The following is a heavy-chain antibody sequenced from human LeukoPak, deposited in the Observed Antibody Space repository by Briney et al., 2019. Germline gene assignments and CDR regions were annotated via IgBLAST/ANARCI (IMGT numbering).Heavy chain of an antibody. Sequence: SETLSLTCTVSGGSISSYYWSWIRQPPGKGLEWIGYIYYSGSTNYNPSLKSRVTISVDTSKNQFSLKLSSVTAADTAVYYCARHDEDYYDSSGPFDIWGQGTMVTVSS. J-gene: IGHJ3*02. D-gene: IGHD3-22*01. CDR1: GGSISSYY. V-gene: IGHV4-59*08. CDR2: IYYSGST. CDR3: ARHDEDYYDSSGPFDI.